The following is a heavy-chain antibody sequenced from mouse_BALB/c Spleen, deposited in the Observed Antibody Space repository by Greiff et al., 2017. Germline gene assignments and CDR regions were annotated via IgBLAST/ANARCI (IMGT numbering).Heavy chain of an antibody. CDR2: IWGGGST. Sequence: VKLMESGPGLVAPSQSLSITCTVSGFSLTDYGVSWIRQPPGKGLEWLGVIWGGGSTYYNSALKSRLSISKDNSKSQVFLKMNSLQTDDTAMYYCAKDGYYLSYAMDYWGQGTSVTVSS. J-gene: IGHJ4*01. CDR3: AKDGYYLSYAMDY. CDR1: GFSLTDYG. D-gene: IGHD2-3*01. V-gene: IGHV2-6-5*01.